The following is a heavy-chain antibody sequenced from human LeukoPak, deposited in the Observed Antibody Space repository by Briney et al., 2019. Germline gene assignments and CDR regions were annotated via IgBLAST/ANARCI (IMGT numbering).Heavy chain of an antibody. CDR2: ISYDGSNK. V-gene: IGHV3-30*04. CDR3: ARRGTGHGMDV. CDR1: GFTFSSYA. Sequence: QPGRSLRLSCAASGFTFSSYAMHWVRQAPGKGLEWVAVISYDGSNKYYADSVKGRFTISRDNSKNTLYLQMNSLRAEDTAVYYCARRGTGHGMDVWGQGTTVIVSS. D-gene: IGHD1-1*01. J-gene: IGHJ6*02.